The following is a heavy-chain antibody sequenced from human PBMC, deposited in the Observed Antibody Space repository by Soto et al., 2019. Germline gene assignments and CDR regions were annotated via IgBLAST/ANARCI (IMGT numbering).Heavy chain of an antibody. CDR3: AKDLALYDILTGSGMDV. CDR1: GITLSSYW. CDR2: INSDGSTT. D-gene: IGHD3-9*01. J-gene: IGHJ6*02. V-gene: IGHV3-74*01. Sequence: EVQLVESGGGLVQPGGSLRLSCAASGITLSSYWMHWVRQAPGKGLVWVSRINSDGSTTSYADSVKGRFTISRDNAKNRLYLQMNSLRAEDTAVYYCAKDLALYDILTGSGMDVWGQGTTVTVSS.